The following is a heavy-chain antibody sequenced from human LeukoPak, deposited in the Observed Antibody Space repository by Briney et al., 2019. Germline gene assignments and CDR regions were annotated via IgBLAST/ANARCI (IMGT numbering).Heavy chain of an antibody. CDR3: ARGAYSNYLSVDY. CDR1: GGSIPRYY. V-gene: IGHV4-59*01. CDR2: LFYSGST. Sequence: SETLSLTCAISGGSIPRYYWSWIRQSPGQGLEWIGYLFYSGSTNYNPSLKSRITMSTDTSKNQFSLNVRSVTAADTAVYYCARGAYSNYLSVDYWGHGILVTVSS. D-gene: IGHD4-11*01. J-gene: IGHJ4*01.